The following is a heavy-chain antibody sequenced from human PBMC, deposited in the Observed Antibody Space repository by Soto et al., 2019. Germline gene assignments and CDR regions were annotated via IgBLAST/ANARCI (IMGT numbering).Heavy chain of an antibody. V-gene: IGHV2-5*08. CDR3: AHRRLYRSSTAADAFDI. Sequence: TLSLTCTVSGGSISSYYWSWIRQPPGKGLEWLALIYWDDDKRYSSSLKSRLTITKDTSKNQVVLTMTNMDPVYTATYYRAHRRLYRSSTAADAFDIWGQGTRVTVSS. D-gene: IGHD6-6*01. CDR1: GGSISSYYW. J-gene: IGHJ3*02. CDR2: IYWDDDK.